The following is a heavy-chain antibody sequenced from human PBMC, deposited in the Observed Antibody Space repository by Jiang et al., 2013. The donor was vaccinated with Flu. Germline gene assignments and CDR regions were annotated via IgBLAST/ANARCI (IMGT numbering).Heavy chain of an antibody. J-gene: IGHJ4*02. CDR3: ARGLPARIGAPLDS. D-gene: IGHD5-24*01. CDR1: GASITGGNYF. CDR2: FYVNGTT. V-gene: IGHV4-61*02. Sequence: PGLVKSSQTLSLTCSVSGASITGGNYFWDWIRRPADKALEWIGRFYVNGTTAYGPSFKGRASIAADTANNHFSLRLSSVTAADTAIYYCARGLPARIGAPLDSWGQGTLVSVSS.